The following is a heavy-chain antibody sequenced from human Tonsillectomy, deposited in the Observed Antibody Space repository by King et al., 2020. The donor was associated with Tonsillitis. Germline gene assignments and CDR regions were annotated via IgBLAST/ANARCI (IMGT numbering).Heavy chain of an antibody. Sequence: QLQESGPGLVKPSETLSLTCTVSGGSISSYYWSWIRPPPGKELEWIGYIYYSGSTSGSTNYNPSLKSRVTISVDTSKNQFSLKLSSVTAADTAVYYCARHGTTVVTSLDSWGQGTLVTVSS. J-gene: IGHJ4*02. D-gene: IGHD4-23*01. CDR3: ARHGTTVVTSLDS. V-gene: IGHV4-59*08. CDR1: GGSISSYY. CDR2: IYYSGSTSGST.